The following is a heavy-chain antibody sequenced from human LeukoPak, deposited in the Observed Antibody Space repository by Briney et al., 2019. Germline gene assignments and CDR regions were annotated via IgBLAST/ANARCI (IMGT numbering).Heavy chain of an antibody. J-gene: IGHJ5*02. V-gene: IGHV3-23*01. Sequence: PGRSLRLSCAASGFTFSSYAMHWVRQAPGKGLEWVSGISDSGGSTNYADSVKGRFTISRDNSKNTLYLQMNSLRAEDTAVYYCAKSFEVDYDILTGLPWFDPWGQGTLVTVSS. CDR2: ISDSGGST. CDR1: GFTFSSYA. CDR3: AKSFEVDYDILTGLPWFDP. D-gene: IGHD3-9*01.